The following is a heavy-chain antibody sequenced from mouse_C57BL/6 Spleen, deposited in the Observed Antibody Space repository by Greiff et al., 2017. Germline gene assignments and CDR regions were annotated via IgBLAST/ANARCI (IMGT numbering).Heavy chain of an antibody. CDR3: ARKVYYAMDY. V-gene: IGHV1-42*01. J-gene: IGHJ4*01. CDR1: GYSFTGYY. Sequence: EVQLQQSGPELVKPGASVKISCKASGYSFTGYYMNWVKQSPEKSLEWIGEINPSTGGTTYNQKFKAKATLTVDKSSSTAYMQRKSLTSEDSAVYYCARKVYYAMDYWGQGTSVTVSS. CDR2: INPSTGGT.